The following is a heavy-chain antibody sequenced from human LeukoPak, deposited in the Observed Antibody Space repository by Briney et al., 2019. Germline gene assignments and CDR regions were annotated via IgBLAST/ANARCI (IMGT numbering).Heavy chain of an antibody. CDR1: GGSISSDY. CDR2: FYYSGST. CDR3: ARLNAASSGYLPDY. Sequence: SETLSLTCTVSGGSISSDYWSWIRQPPGKGLEWIGYFYYSGSTNYNPSLKSRVTISVDTSKNQFSLKLSSVTAADTAVYYCARLNAASSGYLPDYWGQGTLVTVSS. D-gene: IGHD3-22*01. V-gene: IGHV4-59*01. J-gene: IGHJ4*02.